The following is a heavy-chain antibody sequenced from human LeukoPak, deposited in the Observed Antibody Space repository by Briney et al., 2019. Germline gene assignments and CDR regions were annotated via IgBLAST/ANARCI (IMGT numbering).Heavy chain of an antibody. Sequence: GASVKVSCKASGYTFTGYYMHWVRQAPGQGLEWMGWINPNSGGTNYAQKFQGGVTMTRDTSISTAYMELSRLRSDDTAVYYCARTPRTVTTRVFDYWGQGTLVTVSS. D-gene: IGHD4-17*01. V-gene: IGHV1-2*02. CDR2: INPNSGGT. CDR1: GYTFTGYY. J-gene: IGHJ4*02. CDR3: ARTPRTVTTRVFDY.